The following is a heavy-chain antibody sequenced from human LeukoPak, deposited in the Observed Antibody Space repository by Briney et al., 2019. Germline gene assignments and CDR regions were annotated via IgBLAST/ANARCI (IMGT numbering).Heavy chain of an antibody. CDR3: ARGPVANDYSNYEVAHV. CDR2: INHSGST. V-gene: IGHV4-34*01. CDR1: GGSFSGYY. D-gene: IGHD4-11*01. Sequence: TSGTLSLTCAVYGGSFSGYYWSWIRQPPGKGLEWIGEINHSGSTNYNPSLKSRVTISVDTSKNQFSLKLSSVTAADTAVYYCARGPVANDYSNYEVAHVWGKGTTVTVSS. J-gene: IGHJ6*04.